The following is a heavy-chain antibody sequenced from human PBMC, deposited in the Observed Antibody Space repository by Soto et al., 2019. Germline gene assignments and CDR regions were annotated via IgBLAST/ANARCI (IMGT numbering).Heavy chain of an antibody. CDR3: ARGRCSSTSCYAVSYYYYGMDV. D-gene: IGHD2-2*01. CDR2: IYHSGST. V-gene: IGHV4-4*02. CDR1: SGSISSSNW. J-gene: IGHJ6*02. Sequence: SETLSLTCAVSSGSISSSNWWSWVRQPPGKGLEWIGEIYHSGSTNYNPSLKSRVTISVDKSKNQFSLKLSSVTAADTAVYYCARGRCSSTSCYAVSYYYYGMDVWGQGTTVTVSS.